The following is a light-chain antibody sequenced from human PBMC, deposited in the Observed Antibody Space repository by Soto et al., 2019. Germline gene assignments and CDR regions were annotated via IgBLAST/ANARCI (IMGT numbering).Light chain of an antibody. J-gene: IGKJ1*01. CDR2: GS. CDR1: QIIMRKY. V-gene: IGKV3-11*01. Sequence: EIQLTQSPCTLSLSPGDRATLSCRARQIIMRKYLAWYQQKPGQAPSLLIYGSTRATGIPARFRGSGSGTDFTLTISSLEPEDFEVYYCQQRDIWPWTFGQGTKVDIK. CDR3: QQRDIWPWT.